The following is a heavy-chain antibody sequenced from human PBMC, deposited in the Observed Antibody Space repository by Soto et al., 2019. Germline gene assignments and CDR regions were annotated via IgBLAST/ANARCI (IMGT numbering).Heavy chain of an antibody. D-gene: IGHD3-22*01. V-gene: IGHV3-53*01. CDR2: IYSGGST. CDR1: GFTVSSNY. Sequence: GGSLRLSCAASGFTVSSNYMSWVRQAPGKGLEWVSVIYSGGSTYYADSVKGRFTISRDNSKSTLYLQMNSLRAEDTAVYYCARNYYDSGGAFDYWGQGTLVTVSS. CDR3: ARNYYDSGGAFDY. J-gene: IGHJ4*02.